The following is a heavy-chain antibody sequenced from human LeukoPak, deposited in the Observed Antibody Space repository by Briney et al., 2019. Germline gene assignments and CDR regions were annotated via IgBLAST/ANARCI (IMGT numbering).Heavy chain of an antibody. V-gene: IGHV1-8*01. J-gene: IGHJ6*02. CDR2: MNPNRGNT. CDR3: ARTYDFWSGSYGMDV. D-gene: IGHD3-3*01. CDR1: GYTFTSYD. Sequence: ASVKVSCKASGYTFTSYDIKWVRQATGLGLEWMGWMNPNRGNTGYAQKFQGRVTMTRTNSISTAYMELTSLRSEDTAVYYCARTYDFWSGSYGMDVWGQGAKVTVSS.